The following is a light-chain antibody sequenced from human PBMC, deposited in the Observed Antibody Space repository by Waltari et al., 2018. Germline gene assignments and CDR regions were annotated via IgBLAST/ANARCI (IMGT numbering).Light chain of an antibody. CDR1: QNVNSN. V-gene: IGKV3-15*01. Sequence: QSPATLSVSPGERATLSCRASQNVNSNLAWYQQKPGQAPRLLIYGASSTAPGIPARFSGSGSGTDFTLTISSLQSEDFAVYYCHQYNNWPPYTFGQGTKLEIK. CDR2: GAS. CDR3: HQYNNWPPYT. J-gene: IGKJ2*01.